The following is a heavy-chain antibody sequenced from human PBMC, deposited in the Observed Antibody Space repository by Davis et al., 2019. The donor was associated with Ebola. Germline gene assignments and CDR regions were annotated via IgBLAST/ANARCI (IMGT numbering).Heavy chain of an antibody. CDR1: GFTVSSSY. D-gene: IGHD6-19*01. CDR2: IYKGGDI. J-gene: IGHJ3*02. Sequence: GESLKISCAASGFTVSSSYMSWVRQAPGKGLEWVSVIYKGGDIYYADFVRGRFTITRDNSKNALYLQMNSLRAEDTALYYFARVSPKISTGWYRFDAFDIWGQGTLVTVSS. V-gene: IGHV3-66*01. CDR3: ARVSPKISTGWYRFDAFDI.